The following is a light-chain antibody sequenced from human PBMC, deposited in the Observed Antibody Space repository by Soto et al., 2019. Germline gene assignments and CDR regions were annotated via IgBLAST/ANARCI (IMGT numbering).Light chain of an antibody. CDR3: AAWDGSLSAVV. CDR2: NNN. Sequence: QSVLTQPPSASGTPGQRVTISCSGSSSNIGSYTVNWYQHLPGTAPKLLISNNNQRPSGVPDRFSASKSGTSASLAISGLQSEDEADYYCAAWDGSLSAVVFGGGTKVTVL. V-gene: IGLV1-44*01. CDR1: SSNIGSYT. J-gene: IGLJ2*01.